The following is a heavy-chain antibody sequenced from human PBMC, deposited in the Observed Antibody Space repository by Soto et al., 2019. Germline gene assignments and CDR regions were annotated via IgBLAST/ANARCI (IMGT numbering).Heavy chain of an antibody. CDR1: GYTFTSYA. Sequence: QVPLVQSGAEVKKPGASVKVSCKASGYTFTSYAMYWVRQAPGQRLEWMGWIKAGNGNTKYSQKFQGRVTITRDTSASTAYMELSSLRSEDTAVYYCARDMGFGLSDYWGQGTLVTVSS. J-gene: IGHJ4*02. CDR3: ARDMGFGLSDY. V-gene: IGHV1-3*01. D-gene: IGHD3-10*01. CDR2: IKAGNGNT.